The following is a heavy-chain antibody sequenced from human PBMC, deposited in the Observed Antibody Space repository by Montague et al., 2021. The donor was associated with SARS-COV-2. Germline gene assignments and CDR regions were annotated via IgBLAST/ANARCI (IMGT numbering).Heavy chain of an antibody. D-gene: IGHD3-3*01. V-gene: IGHV4-34*01. CDR1: GASLSGYY. J-gene: IGHJ5*02. Sequence: SETLSLTCAVYGASLSGYYWAWIRQPPGKGLEWIGEINHSGNTNYNPSLKSRLTISVDTSKKQFSLKLSSVTTADTAVYYCARGADYDFWSGYLRYKWFDPWGLGTPVTVSS. CDR3: ARGADYDFWSGYLRYKWFDP. CDR2: INHSGNT.